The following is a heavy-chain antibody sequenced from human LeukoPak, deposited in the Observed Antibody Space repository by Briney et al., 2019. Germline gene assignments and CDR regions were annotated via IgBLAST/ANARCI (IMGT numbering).Heavy chain of an antibody. J-gene: IGHJ6*02. D-gene: IGHD4-11*01. V-gene: IGHV1-69*13. CDR1: GGTFSSYA. Sequence: VASVKVSCKASGGTFSSYAISWVRQAPGQGLEWMGGIIPIFGTANYAQKFQGRVTITADESTSTAYMELSSLRSEDTAVYYCAREGPLTTSLAMDYYYGMDVWGQGTTVTVFS. CDR3: AREGPLTTSLAMDYYYGMDV. CDR2: IIPIFGTA.